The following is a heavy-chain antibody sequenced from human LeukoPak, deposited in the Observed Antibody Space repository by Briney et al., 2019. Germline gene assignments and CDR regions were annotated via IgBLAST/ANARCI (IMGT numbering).Heavy chain of an antibody. CDR3: ARGGIRRGIDY. V-gene: IGHV4-4*07. Sequence: SETLSLTCTVSGGSISSYYWSWIRQPAGKGLEWIGRVYASGTSDYNPSLKSRVTISVDTSKNQFSLKLSSVTAADTAVYYCARGGIRRGIDYWGQGTLVTVSS. D-gene: IGHD3-16*01. CDR2: VYASGTS. J-gene: IGHJ4*02. CDR1: GGSISSYY.